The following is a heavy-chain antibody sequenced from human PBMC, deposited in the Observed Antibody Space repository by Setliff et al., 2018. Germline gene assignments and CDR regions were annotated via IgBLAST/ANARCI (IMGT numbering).Heavy chain of an antibody. D-gene: IGHD1-1*01. CDR1: GDSFSDYY. V-gene: IGHV4-59*10. CDR2: IYVGGSA. J-gene: IGHJ6*03. CDR3: ARANKKLDYYYYYYMDV. Sequence: SETLSLTCAVYGDSFSDYYWSWIRQPAGKGLEWIGRIYVGGSANYNPSLQSRVTISVDTSKNQFSLKLSSVTAADTAVYYCARANKKLDYYYYYYMDVWGKGTTVTVSS.